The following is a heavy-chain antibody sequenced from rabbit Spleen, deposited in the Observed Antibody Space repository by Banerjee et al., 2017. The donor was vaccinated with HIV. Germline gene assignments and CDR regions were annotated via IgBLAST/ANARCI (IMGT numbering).Heavy chain of an antibody. J-gene: IGHJ6*01. Sequence: QSLEESGGGLVKPEGSLTLTCKTSGFDLNNFNYICWVRQAPGKGPEWIACIGAGVSYTTYYATWAKGRFTISKTSSTTVTLQMTSLTVADTATYFCARDSGTSFSSYGMDLWGQGTLVTVS. D-gene: IGHD8-1*01. CDR3: ARDSGTSFSSYGMDL. CDR2: IGAGVSYTT. V-gene: IGHV1S40*01. CDR1: GFDLNNFNY.